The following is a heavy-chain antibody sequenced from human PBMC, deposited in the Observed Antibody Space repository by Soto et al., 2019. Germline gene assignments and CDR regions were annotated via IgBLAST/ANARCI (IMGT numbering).Heavy chain of an antibody. CDR3: ARPGNYRGYFEY. CDR1: GGSISSSNW. CDR2: IYHTGST. D-gene: IGHD1-7*01. J-gene: IGHJ4*02. V-gene: IGHV4-4*02. Sequence: SETLSLTCAVSGGSISSSNWWSWVRQPPGKGLEWIGYIYHTGSTKYNPSLKSRVSMSVDTSKNQFSLKLTSVTAADTAVYYCARPGNYRGYFEYWGQGNMVTVSS.